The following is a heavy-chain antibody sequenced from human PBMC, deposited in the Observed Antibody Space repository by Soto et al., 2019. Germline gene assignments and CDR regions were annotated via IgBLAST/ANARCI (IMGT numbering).Heavy chain of an antibody. CDR2: ISVSGDNI. V-gene: IGHV3-21*01. Sequence: NPGGSLRLSCLASGFSFNSFNMNWIRRAPGRGLEWVASISVSGDNIYYGDSMQGRFTISRDNSKGSVFLDLNSLRVEDTAVYYCARDLGLLKSMFDYWGQGTLVTVSS. D-gene: IGHD2-8*01. CDR1: GFSFNSFN. CDR3: ARDLGLLKSMFDY. J-gene: IGHJ4*02.